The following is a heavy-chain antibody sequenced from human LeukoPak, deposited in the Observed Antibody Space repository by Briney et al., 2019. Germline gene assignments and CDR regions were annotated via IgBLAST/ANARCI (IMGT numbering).Heavy chain of an antibody. CDR3: ARGGYNSLQFDY. V-gene: IGHV3-53*01. CDR1: GFIFSSNY. J-gene: IGHJ4*02. CDR2: IFKGGNT. Sequence: PGGSLRLSCAASGFIFSSNYMSWVRQAPGKGLEWVAVIFKGGNTYYADSVKDRFTISRDNSKNTLNLQMASLRAEDTAVYYCARGGYNSLQFDYWGQGTLVTVSS. D-gene: IGHD5-18*01.